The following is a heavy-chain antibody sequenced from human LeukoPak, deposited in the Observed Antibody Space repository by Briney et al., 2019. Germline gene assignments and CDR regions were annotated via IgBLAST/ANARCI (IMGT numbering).Heavy chain of an antibody. CDR2: IWYDGSNN. CDR1: GLTFSSYA. J-gene: IGHJ5*02. Sequence: GGLLLSCGAAGLTFSSYAMQWVRQAAGKGLEGGAVIWYDGSNNFFPDPLKGRFPISRDNSKTPLYLQMNSLRAEDTAVYYCARDSLTPYHFWSGYFRGNWFHPWGQGTLVTVSS. D-gene: IGHD3-3*01. CDR3: ARDSLTPYHFWSGYFRGNWFHP. V-gene: IGHV3-33*08.